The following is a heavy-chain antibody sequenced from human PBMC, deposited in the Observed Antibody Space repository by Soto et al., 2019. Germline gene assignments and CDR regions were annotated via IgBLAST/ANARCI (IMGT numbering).Heavy chain of an antibody. CDR1: GGSISSGDYY. D-gene: IGHD3-9*01. Sequence: PSETLSLTCTVSGGSISSGDYYWSWIRQPPGKGLEWIGYIYYSGSTSYNPSLKSRVTISVDTSKNQFSLKLSSVTAADTAVYYCARVPLSGDDILTGFWFDPWGQGTLVTVSS. CDR2: IYYSGST. CDR3: ARVPLSGDDILTGFWFDP. V-gene: IGHV4-61*08. J-gene: IGHJ5*02.